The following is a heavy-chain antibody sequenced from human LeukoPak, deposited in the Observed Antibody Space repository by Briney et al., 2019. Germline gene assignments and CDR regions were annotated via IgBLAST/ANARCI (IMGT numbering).Heavy chain of an antibody. Sequence: ASVKVSCKAFGNTFTDYYMHWVRQAPGQGLEWMGWINPNHGGTNYAQKFQGRVTMTRDTSISTVYMELRRLRSDDTAVYYCARTIFALRDYYYYMDVWGKGTTVIVSS. CDR1: GNTFTDYY. CDR3: ARTIFALRDYYYYMDV. CDR2: INPNHGGT. V-gene: IGHV1-2*02. D-gene: IGHD5-24*01. J-gene: IGHJ6*03.